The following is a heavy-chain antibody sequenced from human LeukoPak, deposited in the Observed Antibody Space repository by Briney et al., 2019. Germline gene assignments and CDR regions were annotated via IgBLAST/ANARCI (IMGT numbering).Heavy chain of an antibody. CDR2: ISYDGSNK. CDR1: VFTFSSYG. Sequence: PGRSLRLSCAASVFTFSSYGMHWVRQAPGKGLEWVAVISYDGSNKYYADSVKGRFTISRDNSKNTLYLQMNSLRAEDTAVYYCAKDAHGGLFDPWGQGTLVTVSS. D-gene: IGHD4-23*01. CDR3: AKDAHGGLFDP. J-gene: IGHJ5*02. V-gene: IGHV3-30*18.